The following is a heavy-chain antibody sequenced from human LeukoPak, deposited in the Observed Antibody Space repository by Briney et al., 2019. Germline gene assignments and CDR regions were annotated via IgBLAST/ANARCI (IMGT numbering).Heavy chain of an antibody. V-gene: IGHV4-59*12. CDR2: IDYSGST. CDR3: AGDPYLYSSSWTYAFDI. D-gene: IGHD6-13*01. Sequence: SETLSLTCTVSGGSITTYYWSWIRQPPGRGLEWIAYIDYSGSTNYNPSLKSRVTISVDTSNNQFSLKLTSVTAADTAVYYCAGDPYLYSSSWTYAFDIWGQGTMVTVSS. J-gene: IGHJ3*02. CDR1: GGSITTYY.